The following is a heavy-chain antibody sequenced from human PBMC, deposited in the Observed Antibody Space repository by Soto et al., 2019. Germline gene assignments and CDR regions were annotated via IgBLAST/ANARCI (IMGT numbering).Heavy chain of an antibody. CDR1: GFTFNSYG. CDR2: LAYHGRNE. V-gene: IGHV3-30*18. Sequence: GGSLRLSCGASGFTFNSYGMYWVRQAPGKGLEWVAGLAYHGRNEYYAHSVKGRFTTSRDNSNSTLFLQMNSLRPEDTAVYYCAKSYWPSINAVLTSAIDHWGRGTLVTVSS. J-gene: IGHJ4*02. D-gene: IGHD2-2*01. CDR3: AKSYWPSINAVLTSAIDH.